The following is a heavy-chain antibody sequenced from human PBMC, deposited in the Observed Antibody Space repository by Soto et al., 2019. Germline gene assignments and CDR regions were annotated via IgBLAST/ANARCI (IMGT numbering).Heavy chain of an antibody. CDR1: GFTFSSYG. J-gene: IGHJ4*02. D-gene: IGHD2-8*01. CDR3: ALDRDGYNGVGY. V-gene: IGHV3-33*01. Sequence: QVQLVESGGGVVQPGRSLRLSCAASGFTFSSYGMHWVRQAPGKGLEWVAVIWYDGSNKYYADSVKGRFTISRDNSKNELYLQMNSLRAEDTAVYYCALDRDGYNGVGYWGQGTLVTVSS. CDR2: IWYDGSNK.